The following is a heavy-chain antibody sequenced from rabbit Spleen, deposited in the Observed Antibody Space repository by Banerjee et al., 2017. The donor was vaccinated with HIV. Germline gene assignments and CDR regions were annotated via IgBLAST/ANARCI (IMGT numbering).Heavy chain of an antibody. Sequence: QSLEESGGDLVKPGASLTLTCTASGVSFSANSYMCWVRQAPGKGLEWIACIDAGSSGFTYFASWAKGRFTITKTSSTTVTLQMTSLTAADTATYFCARDTGSSFCSYGMDLWGQGTLVTVS. D-gene: IGHD8-1*01. CDR1: GVSFSANSY. V-gene: IGHV1S40*01. CDR3: ARDTGSSFCSYGMDL. CDR2: IDAGSSGFT. J-gene: IGHJ6*01.